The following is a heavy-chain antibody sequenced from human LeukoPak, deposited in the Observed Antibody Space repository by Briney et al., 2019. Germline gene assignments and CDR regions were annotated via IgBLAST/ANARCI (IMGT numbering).Heavy chain of an antibody. CDR1: GYTFTSYY. CDR2: INPSGGST. V-gene: IGHV1-46*01. J-gene: IGHJ4*02. D-gene: IGHD5-18*01. CDR3: ARGLPPTLDTAMVFAY. Sequence: GASVKVSCKASGYTFTSYYMHWVRQAPGQGLEWVGIINPSGGSTSYAQKFQGRVTMTRETSTTTVYMELSSLRSEDTPVYYCARGLPPTLDTAMVFAYWGQGTLVTVSS.